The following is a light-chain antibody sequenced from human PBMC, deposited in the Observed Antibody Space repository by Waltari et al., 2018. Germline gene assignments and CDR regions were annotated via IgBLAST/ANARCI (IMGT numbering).Light chain of an antibody. J-gene: IGLJ3*02. CDR2: VNSDGSH. CDR3: QTGGHGTWV. Sequence: QLVLTQSPSDSASLGASVKLTGNPRSGHSTNAVAWHKQQPEKGPRFMMKVNSDGSHTKGDEIPDRFSGSSSGAERYLTISSLQSEDEADYYCQTGGHGTWVFGGGTKLTVL. V-gene: IGLV4-69*01. CDR1: SGHSTNA.